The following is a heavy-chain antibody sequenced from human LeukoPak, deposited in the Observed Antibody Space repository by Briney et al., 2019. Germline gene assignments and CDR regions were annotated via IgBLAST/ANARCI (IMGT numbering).Heavy chain of an antibody. CDR2: ISAYNGNT. D-gene: IGHD3-22*01. Sequence: ASVKVSCKASGYTFSTNGISWVRQAPGQGLEWMGWISAYNGNTNYAQKLQGRVTMTTDTSTSIAYMELRSLRSDDTAVYYCARGQNYYDSSGYYYNYWGQGTLVTVSS. CDR3: ARGQNYYDSSGYYYNY. J-gene: IGHJ4*02. CDR1: GYTFSTNG. V-gene: IGHV1-18*01.